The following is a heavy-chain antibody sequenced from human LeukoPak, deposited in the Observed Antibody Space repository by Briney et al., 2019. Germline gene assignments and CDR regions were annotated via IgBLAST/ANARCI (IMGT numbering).Heavy chain of an antibody. D-gene: IGHD6-13*01. J-gene: IGHJ4*02. CDR3: ARVGSIASAGTTDY. V-gene: IGHV3-48*02. Sequence: GRTLRLSYAASGFTFRVYSMNWVTQAPAKGLEWVSDISGGSCTIYYADSLKGRFTISRDNAKNSLFLQMHSLRDKDTAVYQCARVGSIASAGTTDYWGQGTPVTVYS. CDR2: ISGGSCTI. CDR1: GFTFRVYS.